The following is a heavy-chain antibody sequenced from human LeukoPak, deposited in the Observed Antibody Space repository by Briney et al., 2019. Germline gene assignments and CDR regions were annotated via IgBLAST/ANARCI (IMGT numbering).Heavy chain of an antibody. CDR3: ARVLPYDPRRFDY. V-gene: IGHV4-39*07. D-gene: IGHD5-12*01. CDR1: GGSISSSSYY. CDR2: IYHSGST. Sequence: KSSETLSLTCTVSGGSISSSSYYWGWIRQPPGKGLEWIGSIYHSGSTHYNPSLKSRVTISVDTSKNQFSLKLSSVTAADTAVYYCARVLPYDPRRFDYWGQGTLVTVSS. J-gene: IGHJ4*02.